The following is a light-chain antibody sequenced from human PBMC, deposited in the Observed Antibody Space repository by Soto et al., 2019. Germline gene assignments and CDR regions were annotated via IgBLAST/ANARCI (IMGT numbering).Light chain of an antibody. J-gene: IGKJ1*01. CDR1: QSVSSY. V-gene: IGKV3-11*01. Sequence: EIVLTQSPATLSLSPGERATLSCRASQSVSSYLAWYQQKPGQAPRLLIYDASNRATGIPARFSGSGSGTDFTLTISSREPEDFAVYYCQQRSNWPRTFGQGTKGDIK. CDR3: QQRSNWPRT. CDR2: DAS.